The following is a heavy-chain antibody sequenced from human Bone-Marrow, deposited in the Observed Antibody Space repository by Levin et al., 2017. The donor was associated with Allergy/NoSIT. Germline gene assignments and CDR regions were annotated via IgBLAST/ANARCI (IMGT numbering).Heavy chain of an antibody. V-gene: IGHV3-53*01. CDR3: ARDHCGGSKCTML. CDR2: IYSAGST. D-gene: IGHD2-21*01. Sequence: PGGSLRLSCAASVFNVRSNYMTWVRQAPGKGLEWVSIIYSAGSTYYADSVKGRFTISRDNSRNTLYLQMISLRAEDTGVYYCARDHCGGSKCTMLWGQGTQVTVSS. J-gene: IGHJ4*02. CDR1: VFNVRSNY.